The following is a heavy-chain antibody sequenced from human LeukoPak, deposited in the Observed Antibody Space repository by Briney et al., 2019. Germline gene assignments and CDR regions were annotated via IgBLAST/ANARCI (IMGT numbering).Heavy chain of an antibody. CDR3: AKDMYYEYELLHFDS. D-gene: IGHD3-22*01. J-gene: IGHJ4*02. V-gene: IGHV3-23*01. Sequence: GGSLRLSCAASGFTLSSYGMSWVRQAPGKGLEWVSVISGSGASTYYADSVKGRFTISRDNAKNSLYLQMNSLRAEDTAVYYCAKDMYYEYELLHFDSWGQGTLVTVSS. CDR1: GFTLSSYG. CDR2: ISGSGAST.